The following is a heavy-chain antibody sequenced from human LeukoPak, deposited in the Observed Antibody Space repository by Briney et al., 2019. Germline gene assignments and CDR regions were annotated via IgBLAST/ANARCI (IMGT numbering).Heavy chain of an antibody. J-gene: IGHJ4*02. CDR2: IYRSGST. CDR1: GGSISSYY. CDR3: ARGNIVRSGSYYIDY. D-gene: IGHD1-26*01. Sequence: SETLSLTCTVSGGSISSYYWSWIRQPAGKGLEWIGRIYRSGSTNYNPSLKSRVSMSVDTSKNQFSLKLSSVTAADTAVYYCARGNIVRSGSYYIDYWGQGTLVTVSS. V-gene: IGHV4-4*07.